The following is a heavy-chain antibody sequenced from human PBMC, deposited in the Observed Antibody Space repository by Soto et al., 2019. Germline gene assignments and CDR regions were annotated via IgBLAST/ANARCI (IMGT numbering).Heavy chain of an antibody. CDR2: INPNGGGT. V-gene: IGHV1-2*04. CDR1: GYTFTGYY. Sequence: ASVKVSCKASGYTFTGYYMHWVRQAPGQGLEWMGWINPNGGGTNYAQKFQGWVTMTRDTSISTAYMELSRLRSDDTAVYYCARGGSSLDYYYGMDVWGQGTTVTVSS. J-gene: IGHJ6*02. CDR3: ARGGSSLDYYYGMDV.